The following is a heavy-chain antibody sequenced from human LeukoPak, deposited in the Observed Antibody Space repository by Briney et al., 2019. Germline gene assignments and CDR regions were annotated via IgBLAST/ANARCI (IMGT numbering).Heavy chain of an antibody. CDR3: ASRSFYDSSGYYSP. CDR2: IYYSVNT. D-gene: IGHD3-22*01. CDR1: GGSVSSNTYY. Sequence: SETLSLTCTVSGGSVSSNTYYWGWIRQPPGKGLEWIGTIYYSVNTYYNPSLKSRVTISVDTSKNQFSLKLSSVTAADTAVYYCASRSFYDSSGYYSPWGQGTMVTVSS. J-gene: IGHJ3*01. V-gene: IGHV4-39*07.